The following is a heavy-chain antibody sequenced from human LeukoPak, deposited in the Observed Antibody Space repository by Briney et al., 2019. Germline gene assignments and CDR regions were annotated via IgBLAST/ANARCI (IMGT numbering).Heavy chain of an antibody. Sequence: GGSLRLSCLTSGFTLSTNAMSWVRQAPGKGLEWISGISGSGASTYYADSVKGRFTISRDNSKNTLYLQMDSLRADDTAVYYCARYSGSYYYPPAWDLWGQGTLVTVSS. CDR1: GFTLSTNA. D-gene: IGHD1-26*01. CDR2: ISGSGAST. CDR3: ARYSGSYYYPPAWDL. J-gene: IGHJ4*02. V-gene: IGHV3-23*01.